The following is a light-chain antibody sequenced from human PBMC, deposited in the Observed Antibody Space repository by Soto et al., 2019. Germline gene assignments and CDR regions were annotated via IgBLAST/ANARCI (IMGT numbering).Light chain of an antibody. V-gene: IGKV3-20*01. J-gene: IGKJ1*01. CDR3: QQYGSSPRT. CDR2: GSS. Sequence: IVLTQSPGTLSLSPGERATLSCRASQSVSNSYLAWYQQKPGQAPRLLIYGSSSRATGIPARFSGSGSGTDFTLTITRLEPEDFVVYYCQQYGSSPRTFGQGTKVELK. CDR1: QSVSNSY.